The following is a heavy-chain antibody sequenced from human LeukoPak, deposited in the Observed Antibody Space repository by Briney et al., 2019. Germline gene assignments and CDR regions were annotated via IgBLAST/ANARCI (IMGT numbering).Heavy chain of an antibody. Sequence: SETLSLTCAVYGGSFSGYYWSWIRQPPGKGLEWIGEINHSGSTNYNPSLKSRVTISVDTSKNQFSLKLSSVTAADTAVYYCARGRIVATIRIHYFDYWGQGTLVTVSS. CDR3: ARGRIVATIRIHYFDY. V-gene: IGHV4-34*01. CDR2: INHSGST. J-gene: IGHJ4*02. D-gene: IGHD5-12*01. CDR1: GGSFSGYY.